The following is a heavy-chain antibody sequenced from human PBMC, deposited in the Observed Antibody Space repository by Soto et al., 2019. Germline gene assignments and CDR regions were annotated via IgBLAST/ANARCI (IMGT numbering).Heavy chain of an antibody. J-gene: IGHJ4*02. CDR1: GFTFSSYW. CDR3: ARGGGPFINSVTNPFDY. V-gene: IGHV3-53*05. Sequence: PGGSLRLSCAASGFTFSSYWMHWVRQAPGKGLEWVSVIYTGGSTYYADSVKGRFTISRDNSKNTLYLQMDSLRTEDTAVYYCARGGGPFINSVTNPFDYWGQGNLVTVSS. CDR2: IYTGGST. D-gene: IGHD4-17*01.